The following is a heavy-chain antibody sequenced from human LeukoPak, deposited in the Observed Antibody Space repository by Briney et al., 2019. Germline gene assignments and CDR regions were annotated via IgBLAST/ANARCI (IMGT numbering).Heavy chain of an antibody. CDR2: IYYSGST. D-gene: IGHD2-21*02. CDR3: ARASLAYCGGDCYSSEYFQH. CDR1: GGSISSYY. V-gene: IGHV4-59*08. J-gene: IGHJ1*01. Sequence: SETLSLTCTVSGGSISSYYWSWIRQPPGKGLEWIGYIYYSGSTNYNPSLKSRVTISVDTSKNQFSLKLSSVTAADTAVYYCARASLAYCGGDCYSSEYFQHWGQGTLVTVSS.